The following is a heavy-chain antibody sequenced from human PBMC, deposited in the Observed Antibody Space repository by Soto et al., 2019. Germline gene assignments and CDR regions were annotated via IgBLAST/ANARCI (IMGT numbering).Heavy chain of an antibody. D-gene: IGHD3-10*01. CDR3: AKDIGSDPAAFDI. Sequence: GGSLRLSCAASGFTFDDYAMHWVRQAPGKGLEWVSGISWNSGSIGYADSVKGRFTISRDNAKNSLYLQMNSLRAEDTALYYCAKDIGSDPAAFDIWGQGTMVTVSS. J-gene: IGHJ3*02. CDR2: ISWNSGSI. CDR1: GFTFDDYA. V-gene: IGHV3-9*01.